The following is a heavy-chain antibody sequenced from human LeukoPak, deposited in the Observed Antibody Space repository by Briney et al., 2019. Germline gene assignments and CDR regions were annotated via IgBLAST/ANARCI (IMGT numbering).Heavy chain of an antibody. CDR1: GYSISTGYY. Sequence: SETLSLTCTVSGYSISTGYYWDWIRQPPGKGLEWIGEINHSGSTNYNPSLKRRVTISVDTSKNQFSLRLNSVTAADTAVYFCARGSRRFDPWGQGTLVTVSS. CDR2: INHSGST. CDR3: ARGSRRFDP. D-gene: IGHD3-10*01. V-gene: IGHV4-38-2*02. J-gene: IGHJ5*02.